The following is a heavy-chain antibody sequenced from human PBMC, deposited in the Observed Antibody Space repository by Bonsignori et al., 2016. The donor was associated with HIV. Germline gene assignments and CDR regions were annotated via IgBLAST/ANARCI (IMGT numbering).Heavy chain of an antibody. Sequence: GGSLRLSCAASGFSVSSNYMSWVRQAPGKGLEWVSYISSSGSTIYYADSVKGRFTISRDNAKNSLYLQMNSLRAEDTAVYYCARISTYGQLNYFDYWGQGTLVTVSS. CDR1: GFSVSSNY. J-gene: IGHJ4*02. D-gene: IGHD4-17*01. CDR2: ISSSGSTI. V-gene: IGHV3-11*01. CDR3: ARISTYGQLNYFDY.